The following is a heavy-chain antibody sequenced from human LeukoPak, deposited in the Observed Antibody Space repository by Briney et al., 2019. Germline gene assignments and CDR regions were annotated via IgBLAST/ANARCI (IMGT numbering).Heavy chain of an antibody. CDR2: IYPGDSNA. Sequence: GDSLKISCRTSGFTFTNYYIGWVRQMPGKGLEWMGIIYPGDSNARYGPSFQGQVTMSVDKSINTAYLQWSSLRASDTAMYYCAREGSYTGSDTHDYWGQGTLVTVSS. J-gene: IGHJ4*02. D-gene: IGHD3-10*01. CDR3: AREGSYTGSDTHDY. CDR1: GFTFTNYY. V-gene: IGHV5-51*01.